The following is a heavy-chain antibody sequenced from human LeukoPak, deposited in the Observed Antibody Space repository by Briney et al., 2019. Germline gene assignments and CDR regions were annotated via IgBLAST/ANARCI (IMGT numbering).Heavy chain of an antibody. Sequence: GASVKVSCKVSGYTLTELSMHWVRQAPGKGLEWMGGFDPEDGETIYAQKFQGRVTMTEDTSTDTAYVELSSLRSEDTAVYYCATGAVGATTPYYYYGMDVWGQGTTVTVSS. CDR1: GYTLTELS. D-gene: IGHD1-26*01. CDR3: ATGAVGATTPYYYYGMDV. CDR2: FDPEDGET. V-gene: IGHV1-24*01. J-gene: IGHJ6*02.